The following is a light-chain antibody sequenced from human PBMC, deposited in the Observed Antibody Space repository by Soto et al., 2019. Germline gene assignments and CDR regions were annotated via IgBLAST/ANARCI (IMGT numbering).Light chain of an antibody. J-gene: IGKJ5*01. CDR1: QNVNSSY. Sequence: VSGEGVDPGCCRTSQNVNSSYLAWYQQKPGQAPRLLIYGASSRATGIPDRFSGSGHGTAYELALRSRQSDGSALPIYQQYGRSSITVGRGTRLE. V-gene: IGKV3-20*01. CDR2: GAS. CDR3: QQYGRSSIT.